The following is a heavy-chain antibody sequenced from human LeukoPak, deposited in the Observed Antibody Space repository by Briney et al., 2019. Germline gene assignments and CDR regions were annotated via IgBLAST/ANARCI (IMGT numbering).Heavy chain of an antibody. CDR2: ISSSGGST. V-gene: IGHV3-23*01. CDR1: GFTFSSYA. CDR3: AKDPYYYGSGSRDAFDI. Sequence: GGSLRLSCAASGFTFSSYAMSWVRQAPGKGLEWVSAISSSGGSTYYADSVKGRFTISRDNSKNTLYLQMNSLRAEDTAVYYCAKDPYYYGSGSRDAFDIWGQGTMVTVSS. D-gene: IGHD3-10*01. J-gene: IGHJ3*02.